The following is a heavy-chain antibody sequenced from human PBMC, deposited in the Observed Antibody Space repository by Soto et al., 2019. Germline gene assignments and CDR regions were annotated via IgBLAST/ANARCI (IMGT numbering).Heavy chain of an antibody. CDR2: ISSSGSTI. CDR1: GFTFSTYS. Sequence: GGSLRLSCATSGFTFSTYSMNWVRQAPGKGLEWVSYISSSGSTIYYADSVKGRFTISRDNAKNSLYLQMNSLRDEDTAVYYCARDRRTVTASGFSDYWGQGTLVTVSS. V-gene: IGHV3-48*02. J-gene: IGHJ4*02. D-gene: IGHD2-21*02. CDR3: ARDRRTVTASGFSDY.